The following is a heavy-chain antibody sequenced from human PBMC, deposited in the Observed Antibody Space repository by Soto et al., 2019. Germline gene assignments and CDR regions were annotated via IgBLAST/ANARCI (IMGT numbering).Heavy chain of an antibody. CDR2: IYHSGST. V-gene: IGHV4-30-2*01. CDR3: ARDYYDRSGYFGWFDP. J-gene: IGHJ5*02. D-gene: IGHD3-22*01. CDR1: GGSISSGGYS. Sequence: QLQLQESGSGLVKPSQTLSLTCAVSGGSISSGGYSWSWIRQPPGKGLEWIGYIYHSGSTYYNPSLKSRVTISVDRSKNQFSQKLSSVTAADTAVYYCARDYYDRSGYFGWFDPWGQGTLVAVSS.